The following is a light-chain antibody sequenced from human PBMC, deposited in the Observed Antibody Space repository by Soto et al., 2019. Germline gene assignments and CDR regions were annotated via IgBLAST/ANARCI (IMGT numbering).Light chain of an antibody. CDR1: QSVDIN. V-gene: IGKV3-15*01. Sequence: TVMTQSPATLSASPLDRLTLSCRASQSVDINLAWYQQRPGQAPRLLVYGASTKATDMPGRFSGRGSGTEFTLTISNLQSDDFAVYYCQQYRNWPRTFGQGTKVDI. CDR2: GAS. CDR3: QQYRNWPRT. J-gene: IGKJ1*01.